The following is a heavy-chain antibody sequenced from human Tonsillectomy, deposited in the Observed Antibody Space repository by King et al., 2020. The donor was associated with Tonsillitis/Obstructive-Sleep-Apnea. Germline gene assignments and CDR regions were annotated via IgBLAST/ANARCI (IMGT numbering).Heavy chain of an antibody. D-gene: IGHD3-3*01. CDR1: GGSISSYY. J-gene: IGHJ6*03. CDR3: ATAPGGDFWSGLNYYYYYRDV. CDR2: IYYSGST. V-gene: IGHV4-59*01. Sequence: QLQESGPGLVKPSETLSLTCTGSGGSISSYYWSWIRQPPGKGLEWIGYIYYSGSTNYNPSLQSRVTISVDTSKNQFSLKLSSVIAADTAVYYWATAPGGDFWSGLNYYYYYRDVWGKGTTVTVSS.